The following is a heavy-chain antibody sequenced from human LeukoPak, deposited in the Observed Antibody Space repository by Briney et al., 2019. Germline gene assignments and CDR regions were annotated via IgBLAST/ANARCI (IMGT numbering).Heavy chain of an antibody. V-gene: IGHV1-8*01. CDR3: AGLVWGANWFDP. J-gene: IGHJ5*02. CDR1: GYTFTSYD. CDR2: MNPNSGNT. D-gene: IGHD6-6*01. Sequence: GASVKVSCKASGYTFTSYDINWVRQATGQGLEWMGWMNPNSGNTGYAQKFQGRVTMTRNTSISTAYMELSSLRSEDTAVYYCAGLVWGANWFDPWGQGTLVTVSS.